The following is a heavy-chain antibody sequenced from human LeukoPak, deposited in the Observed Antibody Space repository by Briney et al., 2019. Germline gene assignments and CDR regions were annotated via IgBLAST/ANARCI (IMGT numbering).Heavy chain of an antibody. CDR3: ASGEPSPTAADPEGGFDY. V-gene: IGHV3-23*01. D-gene: IGHD1-14*01. CDR1: GFTFSSSA. CDR2: ISDTGRLS. Sequence: GGSLRLSCAASGFTFSSSAMSWVRQAPGKGLEWVAAISDTGRLSYCADSVNGRFTISRDNSKNTLYLQMNSLRAEDTAVYYCASGEPSPTAADPEGGFDYWGQGTLVTVSS. J-gene: IGHJ4*02.